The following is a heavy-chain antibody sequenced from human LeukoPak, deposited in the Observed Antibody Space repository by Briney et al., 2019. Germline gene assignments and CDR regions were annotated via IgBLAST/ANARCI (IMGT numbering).Heavy chain of an antibody. CDR1: GGTFSSYA. V-gene: IGHV1-69*04. D-gene: IGHD6-19*01. Sequence: SVKVSCKASGGTFSSYAISWVRQAPGQGLEWMGRIIPILGIANYAQKFQGRVTITADKSTSTAYMELSSLRSEDTAVYYCARVSAVAGAGDYWGQGTLVTVSS. J-gene: IGHJ4*02. CDR2: IIPILGIA. CDR3: ARVSAVAGAGDY.